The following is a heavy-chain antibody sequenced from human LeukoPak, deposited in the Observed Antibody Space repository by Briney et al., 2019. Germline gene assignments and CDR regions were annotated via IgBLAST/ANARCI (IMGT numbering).Heavy chain of an antibody. Sequence: PGGSLRLSCAASGFSFGTYAMHWVRQAPGKGLEWVALILYDGSLENTADSVRGRFIISRDNSKNTLFLQMNSLRIEDTAVYYCARGAILGGYNLIDDWGQGTLFTVSS. V-gene: IGHV3-30*04. D-gene: IGHD1-26*01. CDR2: ILYDGSLE. CDR1: GFSFGTYA. J-gene: IGHJ4*02. CDR3: ARGAILGGYNLIDD.